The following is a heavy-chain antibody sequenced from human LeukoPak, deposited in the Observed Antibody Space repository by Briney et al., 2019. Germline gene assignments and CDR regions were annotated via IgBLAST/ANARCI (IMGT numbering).Heavy chain of an antibody. Sequence: GGSLRLSCGASGFTFSSYGMHWVRQAPGKGLEWVAVIWYDGSNKYYADSVKGRFTISRDNSKNTLYLQMNSLRAEDTAVYYCAREGYDSSGYSPPGAFDIWGQGTMVTVSS. D-gene: IGHD3-22*01. J-gene: IGHJ3*02. CDR2: IWYDGSNK. V-gene: IGHV3-33*01. CDR1: GFTFSSYG. CDR3: AREGYDSSGYSPPGAFDI.